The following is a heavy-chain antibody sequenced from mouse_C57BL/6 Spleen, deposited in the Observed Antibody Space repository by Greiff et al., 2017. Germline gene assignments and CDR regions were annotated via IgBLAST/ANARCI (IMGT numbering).Heavy chain of an antibody. CDR3: TRGGYGPFAY. D-gene: IGHD1-1*02. CDR2: IDPETGGT. Sequence: QVQLQQSGAELVRPGASVTLSCKASGYTFTDYEMHWVKQTPVHGLEWIGAIDPETGGTAYNQKFKGKAILTADKSSSTAYMELRSLTSEDSAVYYCTRGGYGPFAYWGQGTLVTVSA. CDR1: GYTFTDYE. J-gene: IGHJ3*01. V-gene: IGHV1-15*01.